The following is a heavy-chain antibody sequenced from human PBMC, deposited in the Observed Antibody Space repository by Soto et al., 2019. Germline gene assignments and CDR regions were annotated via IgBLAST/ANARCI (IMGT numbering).Heavy chain of an antibody. Sequence: RLSCAASGFTFSSYAMHWVRQAPGKGLEWVAVISYDGSNKYYADSVKGRFTISRDDSKNTLYLQMNSLRAEDTAVYYCARDRGGYDSAYYYYYCIFVFVQGPTVTFS. D-gene: IGHD5-12*01. CDR3: ARDRGGYDSAYYYYYCIFV. CDR2: ISYDGSNK. V-gene: IGHV3-30-3*01. J-gene: IGHJ6*01. CDR1: GFTFSSYA.